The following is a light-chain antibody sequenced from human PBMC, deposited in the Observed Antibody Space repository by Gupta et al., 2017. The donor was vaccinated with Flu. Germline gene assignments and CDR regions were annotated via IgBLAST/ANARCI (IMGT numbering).Light chain of an antibody. CDR2: TNG. V-gene: IGLV1-44*01. CDR3: AAWDGDLNAYV. J-gene: IGLJ1*01. CDR1: SSNIGSHL. Sequence: QSVLTQPPSASGTPGQRVTISCSGSSSNIGSHLVNWYQQLPGAAPKLLILTNGQRPSGISDRFSGSKSATSASLAISGLQPGDEAEYYCAAWDGDLNAYVFGSGTRVTVL.